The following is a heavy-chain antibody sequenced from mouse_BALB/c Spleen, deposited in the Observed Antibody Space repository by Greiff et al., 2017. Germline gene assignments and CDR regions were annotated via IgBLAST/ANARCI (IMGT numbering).Heavy chain of an antibody. CDR3: AREYGNYPNWYFDG. CDR2: IYPGSGNT. V-gene: IGHV1-77*01. Sequence: QVHVKQSGAELARPGASVKLSCKASGYTFTDYYINWVKQRTGQGLEWIGEIYPGSGNTYYNEKFKGKATLTADKSSSTAYMQLSSLTSEDSAVYFCAREYGNYPNWYFDGWGAGTTVTVSS. CDR1: GYTFTDYY. D-gene: IGHD2-10*02. J-gene: IGHJ1*01.